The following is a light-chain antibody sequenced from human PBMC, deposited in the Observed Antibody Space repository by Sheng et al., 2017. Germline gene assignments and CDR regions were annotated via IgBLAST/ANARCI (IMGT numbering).Light chain of an antibody. CDR1: QSVSSW. J-gene: IGKJ2*03. CDR2: QAS. V-gene: IGKV1-5*03. CDR3: QQYYSIPYS. Sequence: EIQMTQSPSTLSASVGDRVSITCRASQSVSSWLAWYQQKPGRAPKLLIYQASNLESGVPSRFSGTGSGTEFTLTISSLQPEDFATYYCQQYYSIPYSFGQGTKLAIK.